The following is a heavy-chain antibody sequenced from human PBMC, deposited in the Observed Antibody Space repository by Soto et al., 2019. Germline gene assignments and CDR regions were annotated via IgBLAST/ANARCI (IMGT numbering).Heavy chain of an antibody. J-gene: IGHJ6*02. CDR1: GGSFSGYY. V-gene: IGHV4-34*01. CDR2: INHSGST. Sequence: QVQLQQWGAGLLKPSETLSLTCAVYGGSFSGYYWSWIRQPPGKGLEWIGEINHSGSTNYNPSLKSRFTMSVDTSKNQFSLKLSSVTAADTAVYYCARVTGRYYYGMDVWGQGTTVTVSS. CDR3: ARVTGRYYYGMDV.